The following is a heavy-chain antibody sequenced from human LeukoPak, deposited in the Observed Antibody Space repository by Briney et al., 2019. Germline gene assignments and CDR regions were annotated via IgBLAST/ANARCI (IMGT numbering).Heavy chain of an antibody. Sequence: PGGSLRLSCAAPGFIFSKAWMAWVRQAPGKGLEWVGHIKTEAEDGTTDYAAPVKGRFTISRDDAKSTLYLQMNSLNTEDTAVYFCTSALNLVLGELLGYWGQGTLVTVSS. CDR1: GFIFSKAW. CDR3: TSALNLVLGELLGY. J-gene: IGHJ4*02. CDR2: IKTEAEDGTT. D-gene: IGHD3-16*01. V-gene: IGHV3-15*01.